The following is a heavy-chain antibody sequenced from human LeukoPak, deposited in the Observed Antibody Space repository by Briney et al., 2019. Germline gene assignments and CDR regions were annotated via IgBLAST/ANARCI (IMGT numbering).Heavy chain of an antibody. CDR2: IYYSGST. CDR1: GGSISSYY. V-gene: IGHV4-59*01. Sequence: PSETLSPTCTVSGGSISSYYWSWIRQPPGKGLEWIGYIYYSGSTNYNPSLKSRVTISVDTSKNQFSLKLSSVTAADTAVYYCARGDAFDIWGQGTMVTVSS. CDR3: ARGDAFDI. J-gene: IGHJ3*02.